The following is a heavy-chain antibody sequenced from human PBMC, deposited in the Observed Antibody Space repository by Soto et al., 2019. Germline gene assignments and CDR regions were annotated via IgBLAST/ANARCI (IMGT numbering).Heavy chain of an antibody. CDR3: ASWGVYCTSTSFFERWFDP. Sequence: SETLSLTCTVSGGSMSSYYWSWIRQPPGKGLEWIGYIYYSGSTNYNPSLKSRVTISVDTSKKQFSLKLSSVTAADTAVSYCASWGVYCTSTSFFERWFDPWGQGILVTVSS. CDR2: IYYSGST. D-gene: IGHD2-2*01. CDR1: GGSMSSYY. V-gene: IGHV4-59*08. J-gene: IGHJ5*02.